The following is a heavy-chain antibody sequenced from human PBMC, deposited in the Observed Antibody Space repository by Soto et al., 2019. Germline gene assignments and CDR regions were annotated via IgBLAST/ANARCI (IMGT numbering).Heavy chain of an antibody. CDR2: INHSGST. CDR3: ARGGTGYYRYYYYGMDV. D-gene: IGHD3-9*01. V-gene: IGHV4-34*01. CDR1: GGSFSGYY. Sequence: PSETLSLTCAVYGGSFSGYYWSWIRQPPGKGLEWIGEINHSGSTNYNPSLKSRVTISVDTSKNQFSLKLSSVTAADTAVYYCARGGTGYYRYYYYGMDVWGQGTTVTVSS. J-gene: IGHJ6*02.